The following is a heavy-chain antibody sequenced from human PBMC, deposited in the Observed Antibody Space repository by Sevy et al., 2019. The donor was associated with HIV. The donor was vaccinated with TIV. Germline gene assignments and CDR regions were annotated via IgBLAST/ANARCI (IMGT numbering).Heavy chain of an antibody. J-gene: IGHJ1*01. CDR3: AFGRLFSHVAEYFHN. CDR2: ISYDGTNN. D-gene: IGHD3-16*01. Sequence: GGSLRLSCAASGFTFSSFSMHWVRQAPGKGLEWVATISYDGTNNHYADSVRGRFTISRDNSKNSLYLQMNSPRPEDTAVYYFAFGRLFSHVAEYFHNWGQGTLVTVSS. CDR1: GFTFSSFS. V-gene: IGHV3-30-3*01.